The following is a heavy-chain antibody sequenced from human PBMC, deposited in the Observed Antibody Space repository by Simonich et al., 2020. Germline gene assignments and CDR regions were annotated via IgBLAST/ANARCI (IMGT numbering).Heavy chain of an antibody. CDR1: GGAFSGYY. CDR2: INHSGRT. CDR3: ARGKNYDILTGGWYFDL. V-gene: IGHV4-34*01. D-gene: IGHD3-9*01. J-gene: IGHJ2*01. Sequence: QVQLQQWGAGLLKPSETLSLTWAVYGGAFSGYYWSWIRQPPGKGLEWMGEINHSGRTNYNPSLKSRVTISVAASKNQFSLKLSSVTAADTAVYYCARGKNYDILTGGWYFDLWGRGTLVTVSS.